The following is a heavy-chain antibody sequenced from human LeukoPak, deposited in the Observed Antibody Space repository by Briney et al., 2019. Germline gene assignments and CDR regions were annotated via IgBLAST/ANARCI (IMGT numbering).Heavy chain of an antibody. CDR1: GGTFSSYA. CDR2: IIPIFGTA. CDR3: ARAYGGNSQYFQH. Sequence: ASVKVSCKASGGTFSSYAISWVRQAPGQGLEWMGGIIPIFGTANYAQKFRGRVTITADKSTRTAYMELSSLRSEDTAVYYCARAYGGNSQYFQHWGQGTLVTVSS. D-gene: IGHD4-23*01. J-gene: IGHJ1*01. V-gene: IGHV1-69*06.